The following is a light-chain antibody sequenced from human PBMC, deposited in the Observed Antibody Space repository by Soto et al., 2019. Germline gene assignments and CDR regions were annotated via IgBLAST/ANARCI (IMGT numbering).Light chain of an antibody. Sequence: QPALTQPPSASGAPGQRVTISCSESSSNIGSNYVYWYQQLPGTAPKLLIYRNNQRPSGVPDRFSGSKSGTSASLAISGLRSEDEADYYCAAWDDSLSVLFGTGTKVTVL. CDR3: AAWDDSLSVL. J-gene: IGLJ1*01. V-gene: IGLV1-47*01. CDR1: SSNIGSNY. CDR2: RNN.